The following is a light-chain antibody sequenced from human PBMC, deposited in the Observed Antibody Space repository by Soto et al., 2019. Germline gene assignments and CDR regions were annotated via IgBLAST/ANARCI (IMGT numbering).Light chain of an antibody. CDR1: SSTIGANYA. J-gene: IGLJ1*01. CDR3: QSYDRTLSARYV. CDR2: GNN. Sequence: QSVLTQPPSVSGAPGQRVTISCTGSSSTIGANYAVHWYQHRPGTAPKLLIFGNNNRPSGVPDRFSGSKSGTSASLAITGLQAEDEGDYYCQSYDRTLSARYVFGTGTKVTV. V-gene: IGLV1-40*01.